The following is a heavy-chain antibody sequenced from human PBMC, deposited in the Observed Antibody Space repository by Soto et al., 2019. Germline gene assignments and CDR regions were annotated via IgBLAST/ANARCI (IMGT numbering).Heavy chain of an antibody. Sequence: GGSLRLSCAASGFTFSSYSMNWVRQAPGKGLEWVSSISSSSSYIYYADSVKGRFTISRDNAKNSLYLQMNSLRAEDTAVYYCARGPAAGASYYYYGMDVWGQGTTDTVSS. CDR2: ISSSSSYI. D-gene: IGHD6-13*01. CDR1: GFTFSSYS. V-gene: IGHV3-21*01. CDR3: ARGPAAGASYYYYGMDV. J-gene: IGHJ6*02.